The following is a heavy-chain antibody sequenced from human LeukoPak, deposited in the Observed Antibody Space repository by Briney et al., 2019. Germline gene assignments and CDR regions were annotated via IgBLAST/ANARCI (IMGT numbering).Heavy chain of an antibody. CDR3: ARPGIAAAEGRYFDL. J-gene: IGHJ2*01. V-gene: IGHV4-34*01. Sequence: SETLSLTCAVHGGSPRGYYWSRIRQPPGKGLEWIGEIKQSGSTNYNPSLKSRVTISVDTSKSQFSLKLSSVTAADTAVYYCARPGIAAAEGRYFDLWGRGTLVTVSS. CDR1: GGSPRGYY. CDR2: IKQSGST. D-gene: IGHD6-13*01.